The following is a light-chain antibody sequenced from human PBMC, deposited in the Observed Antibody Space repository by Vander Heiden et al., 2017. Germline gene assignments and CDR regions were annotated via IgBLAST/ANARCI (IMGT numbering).Light chain of an antibody. CDR2: KAS. Sequence: DIHVFPSPSTLSASVGDRVTLTCRASQSIWSYLAWYQQKPGKAPKVLIYKASTLESGVPSRFSGSGSSAPFPLSLPLLHPAPFSPSYCPQCNLLPDSFGQGPKLAI. CDR3: PQCNLLPDS. J-gene: IGKJ2*01. V-gene: IGKV1-5*03. CDR1: QSIWSY.